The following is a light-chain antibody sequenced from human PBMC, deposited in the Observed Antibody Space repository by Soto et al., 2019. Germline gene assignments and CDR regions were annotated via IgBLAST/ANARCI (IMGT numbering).Light chain of an antibody. Sequence: EIVMTQSPATLSVSPGETTRHSCMASQSINSDVAWYQQKVGQTPRLLIHGASTRATGIAARFSGSGSGTEFTLTISGLQSEDFAVYYCQHYNNWPWTFGQGTKVDIK. CDR1: QSINSD. J-gene: IGKJ1*01. V-gene: IGKV3D-15*01. CDR2: GAS. CDR3: QHYNNWPWT.